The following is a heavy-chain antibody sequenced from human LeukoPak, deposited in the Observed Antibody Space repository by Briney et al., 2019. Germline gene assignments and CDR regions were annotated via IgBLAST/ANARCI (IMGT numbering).Heavy chain of an antibody. CDR3: AKDARIAARGDAQFNN. CDR2: ISGGGTTT. D-gene: IGHD6-6*01. CDR1: GFTFSDSA. Sequence: PGGFLRLSCAASGFTFSDSAMNWVRQAPGMGLEWVSVISGGGTTTYYADSVKGRFTISRDNSRNTLYLQMNSLRADDTAVYYCAKDARIAARGDAQFNNWGQGTLVTVSS. V-gene: IGHV3-23*01. J-gene: IGHJ4*02.